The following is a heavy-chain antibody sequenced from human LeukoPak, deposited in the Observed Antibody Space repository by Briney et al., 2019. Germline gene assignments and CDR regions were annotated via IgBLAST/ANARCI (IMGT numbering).Heavy chain of an antibody. V-gene: IGHV4-59*01. CDR2: IYDRGST. Sequence: SETLSLTCTVSGGSISSYYWSWIRQPPGKGLEWIGYIYDRGSTNYNPSLKSRVTISVDTSKNQFSLKLSSVTAADTAVYYCARVPEYCSGGSCYSWYYFDYWGQGTLVTVS. D-gene: IGHD2-15*01. CDR1: GGSISSYY. J-gene: IGHJ4*02. CDR3: ARVPEYCSGGSCYSWYYFDY.